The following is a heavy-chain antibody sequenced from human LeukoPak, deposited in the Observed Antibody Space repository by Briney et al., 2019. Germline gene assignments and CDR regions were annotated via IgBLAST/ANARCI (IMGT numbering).Heavy chain of an antibody. CDR2: ISSSSSYI. CDR1: GFTFSSYS. CDR3: ARDPVEYGGNPGGYYYYYGMDV. V-gene: IGHV3-21*04. Sequence: GGSLRLSCAASGFTFSSYSMNWVRQAPGKGLEWVSSISSSSSYIYYADSVKGRFTISRDNAKNSLYLQMNSLRAEDTAVYYCARDPVEYGGNPGGYYYYYGMDVWGQGTTVTVSS. J-gene: IGHJ6*02. D-gene: IGHD4-23*01.